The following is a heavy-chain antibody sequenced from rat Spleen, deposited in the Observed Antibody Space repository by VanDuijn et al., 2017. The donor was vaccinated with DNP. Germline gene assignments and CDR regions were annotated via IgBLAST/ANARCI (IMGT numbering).Heavy chain of an antibody. J-gene: IGHJ4*01. V-gene: IGHV5S10*01. Sequence: EVQLVESGGGLVQPGRSLKLSCAASGVTFSDYSMAWVRQAPKKGLEWVATIVYDGSSSYYGDSVTGRFTISRDNAKSTLYLQMDSLRSEDTATYYCTTGAGSPWGQGTSVTVSS. D-gene: IGHD1-4*01. CDR1: GVTFSDYS. CDR3: TTGAGSP. CDR2: IVYDGSSS.